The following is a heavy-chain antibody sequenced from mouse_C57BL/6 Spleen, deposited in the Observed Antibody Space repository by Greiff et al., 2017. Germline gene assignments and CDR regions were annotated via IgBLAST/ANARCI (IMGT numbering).Heavy chain of an antibody. CDR3: ARGGGSSHFDY. Sequence: VQLQQPGAELVRPGSSVKLSCKASGYTFTSYWMHWVKQRPIQGLEWIGNIDPSDSETHYNQKFKDKATLTVDKSSSTAYMQLSSLTSEDSAVYYCARGGGSSHFDYWGQGTTLTVSS. V-gene: IGHV1-52*01. CDR1: GYTFTSYW. D-gene: IGHD1-1*01. CDR2: IDPSDSET. J-gene: IGHJ2*01.